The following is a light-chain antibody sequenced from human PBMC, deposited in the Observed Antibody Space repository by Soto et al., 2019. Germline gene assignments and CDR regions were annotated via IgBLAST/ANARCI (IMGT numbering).Light chain of an antibody. J-gene: IGKJ2*01. V-gene: IGKV1-5*01. Sequence: DIQMTQSPSTLSASVGDRVTITCRASQNIGRWLAWYQQKPGKAPNLLIYDASSLESGVPSRFSGSGSATEFTLTIRSLQPDDRATYYCQQYSSNLFTFGQGTKVDIK. CDR1: QNIGRW. CDR2: DAS. CDR3: QQYSSNLFT.